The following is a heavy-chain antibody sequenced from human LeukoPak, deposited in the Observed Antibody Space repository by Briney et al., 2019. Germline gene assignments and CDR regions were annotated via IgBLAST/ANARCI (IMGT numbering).Heavy chain of an antibody. D-gene: IGHD6-19*01. CDR2: INPSGGST. V-gene: IGHV1-46*01. CDR3: ARDGVAGVYYFDY. J-gene: IGHJ4*02. Sequence: PAASVKVSCKASGYTFTSYYMHWVRQAPGQGLVWMGIINPSGGSTNYAQKFQGRVTMTRDMSTSTVYMELSSLRSEDTAVYYCARDGVAGVYYFDYWGQGTLVTVSS. CDR1: GYTFTSYY.